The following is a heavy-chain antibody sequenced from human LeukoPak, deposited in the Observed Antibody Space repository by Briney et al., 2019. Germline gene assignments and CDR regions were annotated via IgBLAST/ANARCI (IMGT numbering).Heavy chain of an antibody. CDR1: GGTLISYA. V-gene: IGHV1-69*13. CDR2: IIPIFGTA. J-gene: IGHJ3*02. CDR3: ARDSPGGSAAFDI. Sequence: ASVTVSCRDSGGTLISYAISWVGQAPGQGGEWMGGIIPIFGTANYAQKFQGRVTITADESTSTAYMELSSLRSEDTAVYYCARDSPGGSAAFDIWRQGTMVTVSS. D-gene: IGHD2-15*01.